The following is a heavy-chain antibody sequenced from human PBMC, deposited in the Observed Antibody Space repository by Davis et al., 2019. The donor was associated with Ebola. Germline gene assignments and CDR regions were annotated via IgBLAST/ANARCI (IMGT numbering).Heavy chain of an antibody. V-gene: IGHV4-31*03. CDR3: ARGGIAVAGPDY. J-gene: IGHJ4*02. CDR1: GGSISSGGYY. Sequence: LRLSCTVSGGSISSGGYYWSWIRQHPGKGLEWIGYIYYSGSTYYNPSLKSRVTISVDTSKNQFSLKLSSVTAADTAVYYCARGGIAVAGPDYWGQGTLVTVSS. D-gene: IGHD6-19*01. CDR2: IYYSGST.